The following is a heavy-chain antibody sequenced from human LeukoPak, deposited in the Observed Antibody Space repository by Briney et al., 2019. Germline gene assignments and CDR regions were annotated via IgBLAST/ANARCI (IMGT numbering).Heavy chain of an antibody. Sequence: GGFLRLSCAASGFTFSSYWIHWVRQPPGEGLVWVSRIHSDGSSTRYADSVEGRFTISRDNAKNTVYLQMNALRAEDTAVYYCASAYVVSPDHWGQGTLVTVSS. CDR2: IHSDGSST. J-gene: IGHJ4*02. D-gene: IGHD3-22*01. V-gene: IGHV3-74*01. CDR3: ASAYVVSPDH. CDR1: GFTFSSYW.